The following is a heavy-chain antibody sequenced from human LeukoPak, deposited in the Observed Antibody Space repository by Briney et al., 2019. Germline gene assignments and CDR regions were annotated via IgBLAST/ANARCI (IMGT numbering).Heavy chain of an antibody. J-gene: IGHJ6*02. CDR2: IIPMLGIP. D-gene: IGHD5-12*01. V-gene: IGHV1-69*02. Sequence: GASVKVSCKASGGAFNTYIINWVRQAPGQGLEWMGRIIPMLGIPNFAQRFQGRLSITADKSTTTAYMELGSLTSGDTAIYYCAQSGPGYYGMDVWGQGTTVTVSS. CDR1: GGAFNTYI. CDR3: AQSGPGYYGMDV.